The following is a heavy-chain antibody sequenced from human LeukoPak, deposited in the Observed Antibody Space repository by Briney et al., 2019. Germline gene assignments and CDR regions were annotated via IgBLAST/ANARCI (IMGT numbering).Heavy chain of an antibody. CDR3: ARAPASALIVVVPAARSYYMDV. V-gene: IGHV3-21*01. CDR1: GFTFSSYS. D-gene: IGHD2-2*01. Sequence: GGSLRLSCAASGFTFSSYSMNWVRQAPGKGLEWVSSISSSSSYIYYADSVKGRFTISRDNAKNSLYLQMNSLRAEDTAVYYCARAPASALIVVVPAARSYYMDVWGKGTTVTVSS. J-gene: IGHJ6*03. CDR2: ISSSSSYI.